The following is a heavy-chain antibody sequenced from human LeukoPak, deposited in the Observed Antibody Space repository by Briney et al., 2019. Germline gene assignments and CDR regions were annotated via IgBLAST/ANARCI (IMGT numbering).Heavy chain of an antibody. D-gene: IGHD3-22*01. J-gene: IGHJ3*02. CDR1: GYTLTQLS. CDR2: FDPEDGET. Sequence: ASVKVSCKVSGYTLTQLSMHWVRQAPGKGLEWMGGFDPEDGETIYAQKFQGRVTMTEDTSTDTAYMELSSLRSEDTAVYYCATSVTMIVAYDAFDIWGQGTMVTVSS. V-gene: IGHV1-24*01. CDR3: ATSVTMIVAYDAFDI.